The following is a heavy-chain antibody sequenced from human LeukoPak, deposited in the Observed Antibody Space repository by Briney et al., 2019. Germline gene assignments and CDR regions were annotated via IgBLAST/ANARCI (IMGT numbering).Heavy chain of an antibody. V-gene: IGHV1-18*01. CDR1: GYTFISHG. CDR2: ISAYNGNT. CDR3: ARERWLRFSDYYYYFMDV. Sequence: ASVKVSCKASGYTFISHGISWVRQAPGQGLEWMGWISAYNGNTNYAQNFQGRVTMTTDTSTSTVYMELRSLRSDDTAVYYCARERWLRFSDYYYYFMDVWGKGTTVTVSS. D-gene: IGHD5-12*01. J-gene: IGHJ6*03.